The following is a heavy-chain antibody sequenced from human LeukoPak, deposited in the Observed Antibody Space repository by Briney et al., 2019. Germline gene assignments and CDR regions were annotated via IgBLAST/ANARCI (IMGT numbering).Heavy chain of an antibody. CDR3: AKESPQFDY. V-gene: IGHV3-23*01. J-gene: IGHJ4*02. CDR2: ISGNGVST. Sequence: PGGSLRLSCIGSGFTLSPYWMTWVRQAPGKGLEWVSVISGNGVSTHYADSVKGRFTISRDNSKNTLYLQMNSLRAEDTAVYYCAKESPQFDYWGQGTLVTVSS. CDR1: GFTLSPYW.